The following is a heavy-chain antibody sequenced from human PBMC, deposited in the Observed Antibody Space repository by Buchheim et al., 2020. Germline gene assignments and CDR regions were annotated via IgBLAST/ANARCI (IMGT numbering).Heavy chain of an antibody. CDR3: ARLQITYPFDY. CDR2: IYHSGTT. J-gene: IGHJ4*02. CDR1: GGSISSGDYY. V-gene: IGHV4-30-4*01. D-gene: IGHD1-14*01. Sequence: QVQLQESGPGPVKPSQTLSLTCSVSGGSISSGDYYWSWIRQTPGKGLEWIGYIYHSGTTYYNSSLKSRLTMSIDTSKNQFSLKLSSVTAADTAVYYCARLQITYPFDYWGQGTL.